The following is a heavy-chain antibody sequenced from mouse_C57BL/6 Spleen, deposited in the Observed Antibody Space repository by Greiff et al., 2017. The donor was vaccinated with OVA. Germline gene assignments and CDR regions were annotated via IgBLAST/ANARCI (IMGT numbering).Heavy chain of an antibody. CDR3: ARCGVRGPYYFDG. Sequence: QIQLQQPGAELVKPGASVKMSCKASGYTFTGYWITWVKQRPGQGLEWIGCIYPGSGSPNYTEKFKGKATLTVDTSSSTAYMQLSSLTSEDSAVYDCARCGVRGPYYFDGWGKGTTLTVSS. CDR2: IYPGSGSP. CDR1: GYTFTGYW. V-gene: IGHV1-55*01. J-gene: IGHJ2*01. D-gene: IGHD2-1*01.